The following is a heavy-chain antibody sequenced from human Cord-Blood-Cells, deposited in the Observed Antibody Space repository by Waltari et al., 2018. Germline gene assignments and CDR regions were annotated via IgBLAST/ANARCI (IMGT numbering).Heavy chain of an antibody. Sequence: QVQRVQSGAEVQKPGSSVEVSGKAWGGTLISYAISWAPQAPGQGREWMGGIIPIFGTANYAQKFQGRVTITADESTSTAYMELSSLRSEDTAVYYCASPYYYGSGSYYFDYWGQGTLVTVSS. CDR1: GGTLISYA. D-gene: IGHD3-10*01. CDR3: ASPYYYGSGSYYFDY. V-gene: IGHV1-69*01. CDR2: IIPIFGTA. J-gene: IGHJ4*02.